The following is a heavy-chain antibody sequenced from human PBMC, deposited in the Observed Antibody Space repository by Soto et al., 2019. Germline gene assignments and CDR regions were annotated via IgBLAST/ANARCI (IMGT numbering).Heavy chain of an antibody. CDR1: GGSISSGGYS. J-gene: IGHJ5*02. D-gene: IGHD2-15*01. CDR2: IYHSGST. V-gene: IGHV4-30-2*01. CDR3: AARVVVAATPGFDP. Sequence: SETLSLTCAVSGGSISSGGYSWSWIRQPPGKGLEWIGYIYHSGSTYYNPSLRSRVTISVDRSKNQFSLKLSSVTAADTAVYYCAARVVVAATPGFDPWGQGTLVTVSS.